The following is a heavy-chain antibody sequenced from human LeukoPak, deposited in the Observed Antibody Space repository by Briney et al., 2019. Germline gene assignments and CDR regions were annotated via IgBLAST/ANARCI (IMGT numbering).Heavy chain of an antibody. V-gene: IGHV3-23*01. CDR3: AEGSVVPAHRGY. Sequence: GGSLRLSCAASGFTFSSYAMSWVRQAPEKGLEWVSAISGSGGSTYYADSVKGRFTISRDNSKNTLYLQMNSLRAEDTAVYYCAEGSVVPAHRGYWGQGTLVTVSS. D-gene: IGHD2-2*01. CDR2: ISGSGGST. J-gene: IGHJ4*02. CDR1: GFTFSSYA.